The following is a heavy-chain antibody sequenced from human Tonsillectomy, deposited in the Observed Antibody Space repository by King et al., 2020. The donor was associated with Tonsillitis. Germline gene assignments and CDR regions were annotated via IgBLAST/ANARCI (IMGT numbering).Heavy chain of an antibody. D-gene: IGHD2-15*01. CDR3: ARDHPEAARGRDYYYGMDV. CDR2: IKQDGSEK. CDR1: GFTFSSYW. J-gene: IGHJ6*02. Sequence: VQLVESGGGLVQPGGSLRLSCAASGFTFSSYWMSWVRQAPGKGLEWVANIKQDGSEKYYVDSVKGRFTISRDNAKNSLYLQMNSLRAEDTAVYYCARDHPEAARGRDYYYGMDVWGQGTTVTVSS. V-gene: IGHV3-7*01.